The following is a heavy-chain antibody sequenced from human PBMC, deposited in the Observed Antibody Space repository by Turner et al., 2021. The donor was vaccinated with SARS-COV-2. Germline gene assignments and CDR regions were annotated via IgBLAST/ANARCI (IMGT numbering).Heavy chain of an antibody. CDR3: ARETREARFDP. CDR2: IYSGGST. Sequence: EVQLVESGGGLIQPGGSLRLSCAASGFTVSSNYMNWVRQAPGKGLEWVSIIYSGGSTYYADSVKGRFTISRDNSKNTLFLQMNSLRAEDTAVYYCARETREARFDPWGQGTLVTFSS. CDR1: GFTVSSNY. D-gene: IGHD1-26*01. J-gene: IGHJ5*02. V-gene: IGHV3-53*01.